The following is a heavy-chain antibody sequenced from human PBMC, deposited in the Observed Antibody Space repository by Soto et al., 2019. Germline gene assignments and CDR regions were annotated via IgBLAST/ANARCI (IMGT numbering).Heavy chain of an antibody. CDR3: ARPVSGYYYAMDV. CDR2: IYYSGST. J-gene: IGHJ6*02. Sequence: ETLSLTCTVSGGSISSRRYFWGWIRQPPGKGLEWIGSIYYSGSTYYNPSLKSRVTISVDTSKNQFSLNLSSVTAADTAVYYCARPVSGYYYAMDVWGPGTTVTVSS. CDR1: GGSISSRRYF. V-gene: IGHV4-39*01. D-gene: IGHD3-10*01.